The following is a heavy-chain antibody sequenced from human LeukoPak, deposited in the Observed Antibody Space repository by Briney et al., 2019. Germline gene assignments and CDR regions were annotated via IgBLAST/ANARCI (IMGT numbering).Heavy chain of an antibody. V-gene: IGHV3-74*01. CDR2: INSDGSTT. CDR3: ARDPGASHRYGMDV. J-gene: IGHJ6*02. CDR1: GFTFSNYW. Sequence: GGSLRLSCAASGFTFSNYWMHWVRQAPGKGLVWVSRINSDGSTTSYADAVKGRFTISRDNAKNSLYLQMNSLRAEDTAVYYCARDPGASHRYGMDVWGQGTTVTVSS. D-gene: IGHD3-10*01.